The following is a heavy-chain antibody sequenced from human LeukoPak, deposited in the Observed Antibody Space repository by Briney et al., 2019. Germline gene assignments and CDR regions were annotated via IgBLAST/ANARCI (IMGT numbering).Heavy chain of an antibody. J-gene: IGHJ6*04. D-gene: IGHD3-16*01. V-gene: IGHV3-20*04. CDR3: ARDLASTDV. CDR1: GFTFDDYG. Sequence: RSGGSLRLSCAASGFTFDDYGMSWVHQAPGKGLEWVSGINWSGGSTGYADSVQGRFTISRDNAKNSLYLQMNSLRADDTALYYCARDLASTDVWGKGTTVTVSS. CDR2: INWSGGST.